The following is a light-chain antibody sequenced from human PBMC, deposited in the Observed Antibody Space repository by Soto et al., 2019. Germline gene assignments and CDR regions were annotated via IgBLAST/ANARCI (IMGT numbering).Light chain of an antibody. CDR3: SSYTSSSTVV. CDR1: SSDVGGYNC. CDR2: DVN. V-gene: IGLV2-14*01. Sequence: QSALTQPASVSGSPGQSITISCTGTSSDVGGYNCVCWYQQHPGKAPKLMIYDVNNRPSGVSNRFSGSKSGNTASLTISGLQAEDEADYYCSSYTSSSTVVFGGGTKLTVL. J-gene: IGLJ2*01.